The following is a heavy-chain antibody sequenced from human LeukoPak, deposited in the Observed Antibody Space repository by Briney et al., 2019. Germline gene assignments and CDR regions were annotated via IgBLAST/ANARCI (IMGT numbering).Heavy chain of an antibody. CDR1: GYTFTSYY. CDR3: ARDCDYGDYWGLYGMDV. V-gene: IGHV1-46*01. J-gene: IGHJ6*02. D-gene: IGHD4-17*01. CDR2: INPSGGST. Sequence: ASVKVSCKASGYTFTSYYMHWVRQAPGQGLEWMGIINPSGGSTSYAQKFQGRVTMTRDTSTSTVYMELSSLRSEDTAVYHCARDCDYGDYWGLYGMDVWGQGTTVTVSS.